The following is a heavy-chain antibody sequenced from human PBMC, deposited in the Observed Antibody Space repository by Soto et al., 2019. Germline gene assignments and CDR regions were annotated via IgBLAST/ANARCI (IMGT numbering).Heavy chain of an antibody. CDR1: GGSVSSGSYY. Sequence: QVQLQESGPGLVKPSETLSLTCTVSGGSVSSGSYYWSWIRQPPGKGLEWIGYIYYSGSTNYNPSLKSRVTIAVDTSKNQFSLKLSSVTAADTAVYYCARDGLWGGNSAGWFDPWGQGTLFTVSS. D-gene: IGHD2-21*02. CDR2: IYYSGST. CDR3: ARDGLWGGNSAGWFDP. V-gene: IGHV4-61*01. J-gene: IGHJ5*02.